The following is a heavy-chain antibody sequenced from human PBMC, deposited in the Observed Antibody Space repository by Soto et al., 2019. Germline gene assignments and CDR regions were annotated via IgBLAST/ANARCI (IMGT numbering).Heavy chain of an antibody. CDR1: GFTFNTYG. CDR2: IWYDGSLK. J-gene: IGHJ6*02. CDR3: ARIDCTGNNCRPYAYYEMDV. V-gene: IGHV3-33*01. Sequence: GGSLRLSCVASGFTFNTYGMHWVRQAPGRGLEWVAVIWYDGSLKYYADSVKGRFTISRDNSKNTMYLQMNNLRAEDTAVYHCARIDCTGNNCRPYAYYEMDVWGQGTTVTVSS. D-gene: IGHD2-8*02.